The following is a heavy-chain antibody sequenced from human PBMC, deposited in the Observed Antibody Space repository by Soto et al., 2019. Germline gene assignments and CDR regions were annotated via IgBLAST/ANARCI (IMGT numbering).Heavy chain of an antibody. D-gene: IGHD6-6*01. V-gene: IGHV1-8*01. CDR3: ARHIVGPSIAARPDYYYGMDV. J-gene: IGHJ6*02. CDR1: GYTFTSYD. CDR2: MNPNSGNT. Sequence: ASVKVSCKASGYTFTSYDINWVRQATGQGLEWMGWMNPNSGNTGYAQKFQGRVTMTRNTSISTAYMELSSLKASDTAMYYCARHIVGPSIAARPDYYYGMDVWGQGTTVTVSS.